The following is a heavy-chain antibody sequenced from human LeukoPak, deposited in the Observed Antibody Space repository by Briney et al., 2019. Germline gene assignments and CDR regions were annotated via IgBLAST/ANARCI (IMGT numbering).Heavy chain of an antibody. J-gene: IGHJ4*02. D-gene: IGHD6-19*01. CDR3: AKDIIAVAGELDY. V-gene: IGHV3-11*01. CDR1: GFTFSDYY. Sequence: GGSLRLSCAASGFTFSDYYMSWIRQAPGKGLEWVSYISSSGSTIYYADSVKGRFTISRDNAKNSLYLQMNSLRAEDTAVYYCAKDIIAVAGELDYWGQGTLVTVSS. CDR2: ISSSGSTI.